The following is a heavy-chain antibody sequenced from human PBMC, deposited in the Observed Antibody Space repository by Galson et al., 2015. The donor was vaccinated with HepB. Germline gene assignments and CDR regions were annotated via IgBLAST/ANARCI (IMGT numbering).Heavy chain of an antibody. J-gene: IGHJ5*02. D-gene: IGHD6-19*01. Sequence: SLRLSCAASGFTFSNYAMGWVRQTPGKGLQWVAVKSGSGNSTYHADSVKGRFTISRDNSKNRVYLEMNSLRVDDTALYHCVKGAGGSWGQGTLVTVSS. V-gene: IGHV3-23*01. CDR1: GFTFSNYA. CDR2: KSGSGNST. CDR3: VKGAGGS.